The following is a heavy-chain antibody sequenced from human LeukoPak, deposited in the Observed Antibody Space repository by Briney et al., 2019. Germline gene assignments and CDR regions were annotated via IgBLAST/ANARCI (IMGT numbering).Heavy chain of an antibody. V-gene: IGHV3-23*01. CDR2: ISGSGGST. CDR3: AKDYYDSSGYYHDAFDI. D-gene: IGHD3-22*01. Sequence: GGSPRLSCAASGFTFSSYAMSWVRQAPGKGLEWVSAISGSGGSTYYADSVKGRFTISRDNSKNTLYLQMNSLRAEDTAVYYCAKDYYDSSGYYHDAFDIWGQGTMVTVSS. J-gene: IGHJ3*02. CDR1: GFTFSSYA.